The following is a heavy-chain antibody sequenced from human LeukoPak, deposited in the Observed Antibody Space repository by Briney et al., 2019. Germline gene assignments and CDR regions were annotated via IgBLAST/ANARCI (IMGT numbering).Heavy chain of an antibody. CDR3: AKCAPLLGVCEGLDY. V-gene: IGHV3-23*01. J-gene: IGHJ4*02. D-gene: IGHD2-8*01. CDR2: IRGSGGST. CDR1: GFTFSSYT. Sequence: GSLRLSCSPSGFTFSSYTMTWVRQSPGKGLEWVSVIRGSGGSTYYADSVKGRFTISRDTSKDTLFLQMDSLRADDTAVYYCAKCAPLLGVCEGLDYTGQGTLVTVSS.